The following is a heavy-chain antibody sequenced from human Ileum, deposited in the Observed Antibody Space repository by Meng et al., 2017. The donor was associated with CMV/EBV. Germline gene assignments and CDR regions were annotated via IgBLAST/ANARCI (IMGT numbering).Heavy chain of an antibody. D-gene: IGHD1-26*01. V-gene: IGHV3-74*01. CDR2: INSDGSST. Sequence: LSCAASGFTFSSYWMHWVRQAPGKGLVWVSRINSDGSSTSYADSVKGRFTISRDNAKNTLYLQMNSLRAEDTAVYYCVSESYAFDYWGQGTLVTVSS. CDR3: VSESYAFDY. J-gene: IGHJ4*02. CDR1: GFTFSSYW.